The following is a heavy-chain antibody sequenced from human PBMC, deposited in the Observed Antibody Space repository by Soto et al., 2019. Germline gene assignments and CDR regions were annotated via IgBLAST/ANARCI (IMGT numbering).Heavy chain of an antibody. J-gene: IGHJ4*02. V-gene: IGHV4-61*01. CDR2: LYYSGST. D-gene: IGHD2-8*01. Sequence: QVQLQESGPGLVKPSETLSLTCTVSGGSVSSGSYYWSWIRQPPGKGLEWIGYLYYSGSTNYNPPIKSRVTIAADTSKNQFPLKRSSVTAADTAVYYCARVPAEGYCTNVVCYNGWDWGQGTLVTVSS. CDR1: GGSVSSGSYY. CDR3: ARVPAEGYCTNVVCYNGWD.